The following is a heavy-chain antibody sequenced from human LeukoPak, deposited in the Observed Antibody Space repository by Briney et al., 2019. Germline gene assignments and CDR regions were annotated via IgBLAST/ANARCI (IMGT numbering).Heavy chain of an antibody. V-gene: IGHV3-33*01. CDR2: IWYDGSNK. CDR1: GFTFSSYG. CDR3: ARDLGDYGSGSYYEWDYFDY. J-gene: IGHJ4*02. Sequence: GRSLRLSCAASGFTFSSYGMHWVRQAPGKGLEWVAVIWYDGSNKYYADSVKGRFTISRDNSKNSLYLQMNSLRAEDTAVYYCARDLGDYGSGSYYEWDYFDYWGQGTLVTVSS. D-gene: IGHD3-10*01.